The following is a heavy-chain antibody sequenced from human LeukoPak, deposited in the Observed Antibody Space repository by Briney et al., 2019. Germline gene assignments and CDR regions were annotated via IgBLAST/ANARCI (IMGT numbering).Heavy chain of an antibody. CDR1: GFTFSSYD. CDR3: ARVAVVVAATPGWYFDL. V-gene: IGHV3-13*01. CDR2: IGTAGDT. Sequence: GGSLRLSCAASGFTFSSYDMHWVRQATGKGQEWVSAIGTAGDTYYPGSVKGRFTISRENAKNSLHLQMNSLRAGDTAVYYCARVAVVVAATPGWYFDLWGRGTLVTVSS. D-gene: IGHD2-15*01. J-gene: IGHJ2*01.